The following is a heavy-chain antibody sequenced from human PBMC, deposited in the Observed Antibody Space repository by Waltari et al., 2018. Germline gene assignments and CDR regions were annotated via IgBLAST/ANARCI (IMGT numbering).Heavy chain of an antibody. CDR2: SIPIFGTA. CDR3: ARGFVGYCSGGSCFFDY. D-gene: IGHD2-15*01. V-gene: IGHV1-69*05. Sequence: QVQLVQSGAEVKKPGSSVKVSCKASGGTFSSYAISWVRQAPGQGLEWMGGSIPIFGTANDAQKFQGRVTITTDESTSTAYMELSSLRSEDTAVYYCARGFVGYCSGGSCFFDYWGQGTLVTVSS. J-gene: IGHJ4*02. CDR1: GGTFSSYA.